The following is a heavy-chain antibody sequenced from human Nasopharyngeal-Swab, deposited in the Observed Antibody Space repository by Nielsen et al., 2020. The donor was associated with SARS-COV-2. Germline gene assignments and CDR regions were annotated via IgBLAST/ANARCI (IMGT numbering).Heavy chain of an antibody. D-gene: IGHD3-10*01. J-gene: IGHJ4*02. CDR3: ARTDGSGSYYDFDY. V-gene: IGHV1-8*01. CDR1: GYTFTSYD. Sequence: ASVKVSCKASGYTFTSYDINWVRQATGQGLEWMGSMNPNSGNTGYAQKFQGRVTMTRNTSISTAYMELSSLRSEDTAVYYCARTDGSGSYYDFDYWGQGTLVTVSS. CDR2: MNPNSGNT.